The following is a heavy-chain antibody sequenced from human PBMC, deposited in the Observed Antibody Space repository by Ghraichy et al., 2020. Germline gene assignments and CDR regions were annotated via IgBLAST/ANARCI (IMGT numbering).Heavy chain of an antibody. CDR1: GGSISSSSYY. J-gene: IGHJ5*02. D-gene: IGHD1-26*01. CDR3: ARRRGGTRPGWFDP. V-gene: IGHV4-39*01. Sequence: SETLSLTCTVSGGSISSSSYYWGWIRQPPGKGLEWIGSIYYSGSTYYNPSLKSRVTISVDTSKNQFSLKLSSVTAADTAVYYCARRRGGTRPGWFDPWGQGTLVTVSS. CDR2: IYYSGST.